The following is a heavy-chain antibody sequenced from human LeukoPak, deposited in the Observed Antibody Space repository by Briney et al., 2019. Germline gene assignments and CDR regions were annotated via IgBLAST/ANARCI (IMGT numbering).Heavy chain of an antibody. CDR1: GFTFSSYS. CDR3: ARVGKMAHYYMDV. D-gene: IGHD5-24*01. Sequence: GGSLRLSCAASGFTFSSYSMNWVRQAPGKGLEWVSYIGSSSSTIYYADSVKGRFTISRDNAKNSLYLQMNSLRAEDTAVYYCARVGKMAHYYMDVWGKGTTVTVSS. CDR2: IGSSSSTI. J-gene: IGHJ6*03. V-gene: IGHV3-48*04.